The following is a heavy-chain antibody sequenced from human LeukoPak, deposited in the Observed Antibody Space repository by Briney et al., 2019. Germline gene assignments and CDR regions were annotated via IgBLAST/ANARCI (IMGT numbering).Heavy chain of an antibody. CDR3: ARDVGWQWLARGDY. Sequence: GVPLRLSCAASGFTFCSYSMIWVRQAPGKGLEWVSYISSSSSYIYYADSVKGRFTISRDNAKNSLYLQMNSLRAEDTAVYYCARDVGWQWLARGDYWGQGTLVTVSS. CDR1: GFTFCSYS. J-gene: IGHJ4*02. D-gene: IGHD6-19*01. CDR2: ISSSSSYI. V-gene: IGHV3-21*01.